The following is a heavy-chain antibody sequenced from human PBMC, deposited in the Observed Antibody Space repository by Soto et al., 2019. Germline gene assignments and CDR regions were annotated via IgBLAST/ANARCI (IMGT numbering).Heavy chain of an antibody. CDR3: ARSGIAAAENYYYGMDV. D-gene: IGHD6-13*01. CDR2: IIPIFGTA. J-gene: IGHJ6*02. CDR1: GGTFSSYA. V-gene: IGHV1-69*01. Sequence: QVQLVQSGAEVKKPGSSVKVSCKASGGTFSSYAISWVRQAPGQGLEWMGGIIPIFGTANYAQKFQGRVTITADESTSTAYIELSSLRSEDTAVYYCARSGIAAAENYYYGMDVWCQGTTVTVSS.